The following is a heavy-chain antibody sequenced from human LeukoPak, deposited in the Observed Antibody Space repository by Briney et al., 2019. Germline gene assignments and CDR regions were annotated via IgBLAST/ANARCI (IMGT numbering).Heavy chain of an antibody. CDR1: GYTFTSYY. CDR3: ARAPITMIVVVPLDY. J-gene: IGHJ4*02. D-gene: IGHD3-22*01. Sequence: ASVKVSCKASGYTFTSYYMHWVRQAPGQWLEWMGIINPSGGSTSYAQKFQGRVTMTRDTSTSTVYMELSSLRSEDTAVYYCARAPITMIVVVPLDYWGQGTLVTVSS. CDR2: INPSGGST. V-gene: IGHV1-46*01.